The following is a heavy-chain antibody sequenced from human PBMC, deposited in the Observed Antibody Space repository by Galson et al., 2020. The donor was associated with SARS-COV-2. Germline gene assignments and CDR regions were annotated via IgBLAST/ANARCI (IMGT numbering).Heavy chain of an antibody. CDR1: GYSVRTTNY. D-gene: IGHD3-22*01. V-gene: IGHV4-38-2*02. J-gene: IGHJ2*01. CDR2: IYTRSTT. Sequence: SKTLSLTCTVSGYSVRTTNYWGWARHPPRGGLGWAGRIYTRSTTYYNPSLTSRATISADTSKNQSSLRVDSVTAADTALYYCARQGVNMIVLVTVPGWYFDLWGRGTLVTVSS. CDR3: ARQGVNMIVLVTVPGWYFDL.